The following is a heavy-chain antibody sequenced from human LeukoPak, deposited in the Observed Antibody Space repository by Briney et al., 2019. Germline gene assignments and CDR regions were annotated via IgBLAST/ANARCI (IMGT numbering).Heavy chain of an antibody. V-gene: IGHV3-23*01. J-gene: IGHJ4*02. D-gene: IGHD2-2*01. CDR1: GFTFRSYA. CDR3: AKVSRFPVVPAAMLDY. CDR2: ISGSGDIT. Sequence: PGGSLRLSCAASGFTFRSYAMSWVRQAPGKGLEWVSAISGSGDITYYADSVKGRFTMSRDNFKNTLYLQMNSLRAEDTAVYYCAKVSRFPVVPAAMLDYWGQGIQVTVSS.